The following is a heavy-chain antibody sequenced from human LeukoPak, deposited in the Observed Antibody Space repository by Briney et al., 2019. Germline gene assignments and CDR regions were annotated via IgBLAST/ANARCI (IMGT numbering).Heavy chain of an antibody. CDR2: ISWNSVDI. J-gene: IGHJ4*02. CDR3: AKVSYDSSGSYFSLDY. V-gene: IGHV3-9*01. D-gene: IGHD3-22*01. CDR1: GFTFDDYA. Sequence: GGSLRLSCAASGFTFDDYAMHWVRQAPGKGLEWVSGISWNSVDIGYGDSVKGRFTISRDNAKNSLFLLMNSLGADDTALYYCAKVSYDSSGSYFSLDYWGQGTLVTVSS.